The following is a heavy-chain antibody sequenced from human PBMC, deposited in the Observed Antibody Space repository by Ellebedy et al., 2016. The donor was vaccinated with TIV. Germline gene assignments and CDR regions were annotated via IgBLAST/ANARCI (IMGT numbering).Heavy chain of an antibody. Sequence: AASVKVSCKASGYTFTNYDINWVRQATGQGLEWMGWMNPNSGRTGYAQKFQGRVTMTRNTSITTAYMELSSLRSEDTAVYDCARGGFYYGSASYYPFDFWGQGTLITVSS. D-gene: IGHD3-10*01. CDR3: ARGGFYYGSASYYPFDF. CDR2: MNPNSGRT. J-gene: IGHJ4*02. V-gene: IGHV1-8*01. CDR1: GYTFTNYD.